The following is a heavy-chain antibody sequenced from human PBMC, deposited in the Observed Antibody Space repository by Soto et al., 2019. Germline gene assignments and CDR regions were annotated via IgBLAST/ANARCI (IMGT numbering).Heavy chain of an antibody. CDR3: ARDSRYSGSYYVFDY. J-gene: IGHJ4*02. V-gene: IGHV4-61*01. CDR1: GGSVSSGSYY. D-gene: IGHD1-26*01. CDR2: IYYSGST. Sequence: PSATLSLTCTVSGGSVSSGSYYWSWIRQPPGKGLEWIGYIYYSGSTNYNPSLKSRVTISVDTSKNQFSLKLSSVTAADTAVYYCARDSRYSGSYYVFDYWGQGTLVTVSS.